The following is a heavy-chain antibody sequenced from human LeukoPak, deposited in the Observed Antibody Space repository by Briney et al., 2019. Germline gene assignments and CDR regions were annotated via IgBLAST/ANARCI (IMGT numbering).Heavy chain of an antibody. CDR1: GFTFSSYS. J-gene: IGHJ4*02. CDR2: IYSGGST. CDR3: ARGGGGYYFDY. V-gene: IGHV3-53*01. Sequence: GGSLRLSCAASGFTFSSYSMNWVRQAPGKGLEWVSVIYSGGSTYYADSVKGRFTISRDNSKNTLYLQMNSLRAEDTAVYYCARGGGGYYFDYWGQGTLVTVSS. D-gene: IGHD3-16*01.